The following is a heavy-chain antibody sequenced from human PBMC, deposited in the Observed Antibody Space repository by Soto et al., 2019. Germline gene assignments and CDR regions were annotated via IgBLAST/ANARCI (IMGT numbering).Heavy chain of an antibody. CDR3: TKGSRGYCGGRNCPPKPDFDY. CDR2: ISGRGDSA. D-gene: IGHD2-15*01. J-gene: IGHJ4*02. Sequence: EVQLLESGGGLLQPGGSLRLSCAASGFTFSNYAVSWVRQAPGKGLEWVSTISGRGDSADYADSVKGRFTISRDNSKNTVYLQMNSVRAEDTAVYYCTKGSRGYCGGRNCPPKPDFDYLGQGTLVTVSS. CDR1: GFTFSNYA. V-gene: IGHV3-23*01.